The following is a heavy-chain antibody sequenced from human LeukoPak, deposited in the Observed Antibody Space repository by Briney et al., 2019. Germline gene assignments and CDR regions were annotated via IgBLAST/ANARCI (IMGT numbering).Heavy chain of an antibody. Sequence: GASVKFSCKASGGTLSSYAISWVRQAPGQGLEWMGRIIPIFGTANYAQKFQGRVTITTDESTSTAYMELSSLRSEDTAVYYCAREDSSGWSQFDYWGQGTLVTVSS. V-gene: IGHV1-69*05. CDR3: AREDSSGWSQFDY. D-gene: IGHD6-19*01. J-gene: IGHJ4*02. CDR2: IIPIFGTA. CDR1: GGTLSSYA.